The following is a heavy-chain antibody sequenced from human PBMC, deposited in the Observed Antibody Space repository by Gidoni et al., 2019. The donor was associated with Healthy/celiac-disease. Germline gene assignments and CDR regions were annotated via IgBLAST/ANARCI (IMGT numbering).Heavy chain of an antibody. V-gene: IGHV3-30-3*01. CDR1: GFTFSSYA. J-gene: IGHJ4*02. CDR2: ISYDGSNK. CDR3: ARDLGY. Sequence: QVQLVESGGGVVQPGRSLRLSCAASGFTFSSYAMHGVRQAPGKGLEWVAVISYDGSNKYYADSVKGRFTISRDNSKNTLYLQMNSLRAEDTAVYYCARDLGYWGQGTLVTVSS.